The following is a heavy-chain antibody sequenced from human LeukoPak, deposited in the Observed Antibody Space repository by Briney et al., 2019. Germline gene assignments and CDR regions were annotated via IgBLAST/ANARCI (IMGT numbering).Heavy chain of an antibody. CDR1: GFTFSSYG. CDR2: IRYDGSNK. V-gene: IGHV3-30*02. J-gene: IGHJ4*02. D-gene: IGHD3-10*01. CDR3: AKFRRPDYYGSGSPDYFDY. Sequence: PGGSLRLSCAASGFTFSSYGMHWVRQAPGKGLEWVAFIRYDGSNKYYADSVKGRFTISRDNSKNTLYLQMNSLRAEDTAVYYCAKFRRPDYYGSGSPDYFDYWGQGTLVTVSS.